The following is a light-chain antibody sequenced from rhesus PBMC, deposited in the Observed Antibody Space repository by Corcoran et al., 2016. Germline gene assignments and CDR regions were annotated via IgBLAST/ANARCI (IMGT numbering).Light chain of an antibody. V-gene: IGKV1-22*01. CDR2: KAS. J-gene: IGKJ1*01. CDR1: QSISNW. Sequence: DIQMTQSPSSLSASVGDTVTITCWARQSISNWLDWYQQKQGKAPTLLGNKASSLQSGVPSMFSGRGSGTDFPLPISSLQPEDFATYYCLQYNSNPWTFGQGTKVEIK. CDR3: LQYNSNPWT.